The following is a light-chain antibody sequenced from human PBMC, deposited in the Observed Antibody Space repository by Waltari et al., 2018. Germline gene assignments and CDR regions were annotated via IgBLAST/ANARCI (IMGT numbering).Light chain of an antibody. CDR3: QQYYTYPIT. Sequence: DIQMNQSPSSLSASVGDRVTIPCRASQGIFTYLAWFQQKPGEAPKSLIYSASTLQSGVPSKFSGTGSGTDFTLTISSLQPEDFATYYCQQYYTYPITFGQGTRLEIK. CDR1: QGIFTY. CDR2: SAS. V-gene: IGKV1-16*02. J-gene: IGKJ5*01.